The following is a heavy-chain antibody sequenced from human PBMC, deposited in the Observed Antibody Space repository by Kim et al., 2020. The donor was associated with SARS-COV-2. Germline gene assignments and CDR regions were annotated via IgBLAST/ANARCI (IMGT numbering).Heavy chain of an antibody. CDR2: ISGDGNNN. CDR3: ARDRRSTSADYYFDY. CDR1: GFTFSNFW. J-gene: IGHJ4*02. V-gene: IGHV3-74*01. Sequence: GGSLRLSCAASGFTFSNFWIHLVRQGPGTGLVYVSGISGDGNNNWYADSVKGRFTISRDNAKNTVYLQMNSLRAEDTASYFCARDRRSTSADYYFDYWGQGILVTVSS. D-gene: IGHD1-26*01.